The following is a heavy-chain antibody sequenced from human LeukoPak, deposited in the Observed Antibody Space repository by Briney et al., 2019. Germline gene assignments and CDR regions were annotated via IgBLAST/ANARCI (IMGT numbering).Heavy chain of an antibody. CDR3: ATGDDYDDYFDY. Sequence: GGSLRLSCAASGFTFSHYWMTWVRQAPGKGLGWVANINQEGSEKYYVDSVKGRFSISRDNAKNSVYLQMNSLRAEDTAVYYCATGDDYDDYFDYWGQGTLVTVSS. CDR1: GFTFSHYW. V-gene: IGHV3-7*01. J-gene: IGHJ4*02. CDR2: INQEGSEK. D-gene: IGHD4-17*01.